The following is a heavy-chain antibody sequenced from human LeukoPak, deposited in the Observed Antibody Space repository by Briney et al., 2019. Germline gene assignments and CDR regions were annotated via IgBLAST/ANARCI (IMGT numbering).Heavy chain of an antibody. CDR2: IYYSGST. Sequence: SETLSLTCTVSGGSISSSSYYWGWIRQPPGKGLEWIGSIYYSGSTYYNPSLKSRVTISVDTSKDQFSLKLSSVTAADTAVYYCARVVAAINNWFDPWGQGTLVTVSS. CDR3: ARVVAAINNWFDP. D-gene: IGHD2-15*01. CDR1: GGSISSSSYY. V-gene: IGHV4-39*07. J-gene: IGHJ5*02.